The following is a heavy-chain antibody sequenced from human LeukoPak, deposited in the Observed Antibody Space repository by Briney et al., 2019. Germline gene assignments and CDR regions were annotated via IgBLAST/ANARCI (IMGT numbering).Heavy chain of an antibody. Sequence: SETLSLTCTVSGGSISSYYWSWIRQPPGKGLEWIGYIYYSGSTNYNTSLKSRVTISVDTSKNQFSLKLSSVTAADTAVYYCARDTYYCSSTSCPYYYYYYMDVWGKGTTVTVS. D-gene: IGHD2-2*01. J-gene: IGHJ6*03. CDR3: ARDTYYCSSTSCPYYYYYYMDV. V-gene: IGHV4-59*01. CDR1: GGSISSYY. CDR2: IYYSGST.